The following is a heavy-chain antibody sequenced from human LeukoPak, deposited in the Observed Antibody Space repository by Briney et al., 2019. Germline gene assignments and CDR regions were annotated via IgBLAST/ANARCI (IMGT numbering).Heavy chain of an antibody. CDR2: ISGSGGST. J-gene: IGHJ4*02. CDR3: AKDREGVSSWLRDFDY. Sequence: GGSLRLSCAASGFTFSSCAMSWVRQAPGKGLEWVSAISGSGGSTYCADSVKGRFTISRDNSKNTLYLQMNSLGAEDTAVYYCAKDREGVSSWLRDFDYWGQGTLVTVSS. CDR1: GFTFSSCA. D-gene: IGHD6-13*01. V-gene: IGHV3-23*01.